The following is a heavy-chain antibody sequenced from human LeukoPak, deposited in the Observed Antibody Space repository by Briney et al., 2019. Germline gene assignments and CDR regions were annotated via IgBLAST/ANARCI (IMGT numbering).Heavy chain of an antibody. CDR3: AREDGYCSGGNCYSYFVS. J-gene: IGHJ4*02. D-gene: IGHD2-15*01. V-gene: IGHV3-23*01. CDR1: GFAFANYA. CDR2: LSGSGDDT. Sequence: GGSLRLSCTAYGFAFANYAMNWVRQAPGKGLEWVSSLSGSGDDTSYADFVKGRFTISRDNSRDTLYLQMNSLRAEDTAVYYCAREDGYCSGGNCYSYFVSWGQGTLVTVSS.